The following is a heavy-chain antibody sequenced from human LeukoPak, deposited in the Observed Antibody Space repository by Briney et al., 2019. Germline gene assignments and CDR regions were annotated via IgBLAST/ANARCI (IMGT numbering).Heavy chain of an antibody. CDR2: IWYDGSNK. CDR1: GFTFSSYG. Sequence: GGSLRLSCAASGFTFSSYGMHWVRQAPGGGLEWVAVIWYDGSNKYYADSVKGRFTISRDNSNNTLYLQMNSLRAEDTAVYYCARGCGSGWGKDYWGQGTLVTVSS. J-gene: IGHJ4*02. V-gene: IGHV3-33*01. D-gene: IGHD6-19*01. CDR3: ARGCGSGWGKDY.